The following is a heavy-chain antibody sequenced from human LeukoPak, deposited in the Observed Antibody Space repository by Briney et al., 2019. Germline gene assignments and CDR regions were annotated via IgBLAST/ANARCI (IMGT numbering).Heavy chain of an antibody. V-gene: IGHV3-74*01. J-gene: IGHJ3*01. CDR1: GFTFSNYW. CDR3: ARSQSGVFDV. D-gene: IGHD2-8*01. Sequence: GGSLRLSCVASGFTFSNYWMQWVRQVPGKGLVWVSRLNGDGTNIIYADSVKGRSTISRDNAESTLYLQMNSLRAEDTALYYCARSQSGVFDVWGQGTMVTVSS. CDR2: LNGDGTNI.